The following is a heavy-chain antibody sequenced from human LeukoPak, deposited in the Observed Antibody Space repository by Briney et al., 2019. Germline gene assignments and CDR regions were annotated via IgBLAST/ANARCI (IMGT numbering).Heavy chain of an antibody. CDR2: IKHDESER. CDR1: GFTFSTYW. CDR3: ARDSGLSGYDLLDY. D-gene: IGHD5-12*01. V-gene: IGHV3-7*01. J-gene: IGHJ4*02. Sequence: GGSLRLSCVAPGFTFSTYWMTWVRQAPGKGLEWVANIKHDESERYYVDSVKGRFTISRDNAKNSVYLQMSSLRAEDTAVYYCARDSGLSGYDLLDYWGQGTLVTVSS.